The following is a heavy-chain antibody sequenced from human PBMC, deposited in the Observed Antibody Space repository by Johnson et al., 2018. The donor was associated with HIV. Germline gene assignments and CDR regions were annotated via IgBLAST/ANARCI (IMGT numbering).Heavy chain of an antibody. CDR2: IKQAGSEK. V-gene: IGHV3-7*04. D-gene: IGHD4-17*01. CDR3: ARHYGWGDHWDAFDI. CDR1: GFTFSSYW. Sequence: VQLVGSGGGLVQPGGSLRLSCAASGFTFSSYWMSWVRQAPGKGLEWVANIKQAGSEKYYVDSVKGRFTISSDNAKNLLYLKMSSLRAEDTAVYYCARHYGWGDHWDAFDIWGQGTMVTVSS. J-gene: IGHJ3*02.